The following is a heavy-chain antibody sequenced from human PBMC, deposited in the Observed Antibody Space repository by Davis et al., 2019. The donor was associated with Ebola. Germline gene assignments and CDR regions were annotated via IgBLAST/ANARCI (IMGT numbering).Heavy chain of an antibody. CDR1: GFTFNAYW. V-gene: IGHV3-74*01. D-gene: IGHD6-19*01. Sequence: GESLKISCAASGFTFNAYWMHWVRQAPGRGLVWVARTNQYGSITNYADSVEGRFTISRDNAKSTLFLQMNSLGAEDTAIYYCGRDLSGMHDYWGQGTLVTVSS. CDR3: GRDLSGMHDY. J-gene: IGHJ4*02. CDR2: TNQYGSIT.